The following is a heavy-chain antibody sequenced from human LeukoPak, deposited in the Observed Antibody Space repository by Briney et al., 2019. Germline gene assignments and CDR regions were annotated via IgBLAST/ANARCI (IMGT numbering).Heavy chain of an antibody. CDR2: ISGSGGST. D-gene: IGHD5-12*01. CDR1: GFTFSGSA. CDR3: ARGPSGYHNT. Sequence: PGGSLRLSCAASGFTFSGSAMHWVRQAPGKGLEWVSAISGSGGSTYYADSVKGRFTISRDNSKNTLYLQMNSLRAEDTAVYYCARGPSGYHNTGGQGTLVTVSS. J-gene: IGHJ4*02. V-gene: IGHV3-23*01.